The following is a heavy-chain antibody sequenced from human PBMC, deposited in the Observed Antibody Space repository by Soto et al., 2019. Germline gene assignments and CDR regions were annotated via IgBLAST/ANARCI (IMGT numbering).Heavy chain of an antibody. D-gene: IGHD5-18*01. J-gene: IGHJ4*02. CDR1: GGSIRSYY. CDR2: IYYSGST. Sequence: PSETLSLTCTVSGGSIRSYYWSWIRQPPGKGLEWIGYIYYSGSTDYNPSLKSRVTISVDTSKNQFSPKLRSVTAADTAVYYCARDSYNFDDWGQGILVTVSS. CDR3: ARDSYNFDD. V-gene: IGHV4-59*01.